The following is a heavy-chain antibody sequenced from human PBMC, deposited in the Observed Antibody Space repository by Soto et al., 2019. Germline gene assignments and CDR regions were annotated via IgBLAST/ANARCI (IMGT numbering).Heavy chain of an antibody. D-gene: IGHD3-16*01. CDR3: ARERGLRFGMDV. CDR2: IYYSGST. CDR1: GGSISSGGYY. J-gene: IGHJ6*02. V-gene: IGHV4-31*03. Sequence: SETLSLTCTVSGGSISSGGYYWSWIRQHPGKGLEWIGYIYYSGSTYYNPSLKSRVTISVDTSKNQFSLKLSSVTAADTAVYYCARERGLRFGMDVWGQGTTVTVSS.